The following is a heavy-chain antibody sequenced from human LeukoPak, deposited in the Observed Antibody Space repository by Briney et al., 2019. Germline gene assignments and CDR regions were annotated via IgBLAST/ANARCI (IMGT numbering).Heavy chain of an antibody. CDR3: TTHPYVLLWFGELLDSGY. D-gene: IGHD3-10*01. CDR2: IRSKAYGGTT. Sequence: KPGRSLRLSCTASGFTFGDYAMSWFRQAPGKGLEWVGFIRSKAYGGTTEYAASVKGRFTISRDDSKSIAYLQMNSLKTEDTAVYYCTTHPYVLLWFGELLDSGYWGQGTLVIVSS. V-gene: IGHV3-49*05. J-gene: IGHJ4*02. CDR1: GFTFGDYA.